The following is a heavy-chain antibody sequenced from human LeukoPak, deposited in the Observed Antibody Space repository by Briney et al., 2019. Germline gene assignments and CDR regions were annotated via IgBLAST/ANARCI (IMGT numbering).Heavy chain of an antibody. CDR1: GFTFSSYE. V-gene: IGHV3-48*03. CDR3: SRVRGYSSVFYYYYGMDV. D-gene: IGHD5-18*01. CDR2: ISSSGSTI. J-gene: IGHJ6*02. Sequence: PGGSLRLSCAASGFTFSSYEMNWVRQAPGKGLEWVSYISSSGSTIYYADSVKGRFTISRDNAKNSLYLQMNSLRAEDTAVYYCSRVRGYSSVFYYYYGMDVWGQGTTVTVSS.